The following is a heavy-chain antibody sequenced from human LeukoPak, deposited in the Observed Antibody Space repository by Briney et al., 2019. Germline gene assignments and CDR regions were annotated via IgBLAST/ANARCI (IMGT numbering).Heavy chain of an antibody. D-gene: IGHD2-8*02. CDR1: GFTFSSHE. Sequence: GGSLRLSCEASGFTFSSHEMNWVRQAPGKGLEWVSSIFPSGGEIHYADSVRGRFTISRDNSKSTLSLQMNSLRAEDTAIYYCATYRQVLLPFESWGQGTLVTVSS. V-gene: IGHV3-23*01. J-gene: IGHJ4*02. CDR3: ATYRQVLLPFES. CDR2: IFPSGGEI.